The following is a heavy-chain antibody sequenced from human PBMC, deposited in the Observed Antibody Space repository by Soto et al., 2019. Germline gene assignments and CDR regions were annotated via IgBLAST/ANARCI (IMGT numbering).Heavy chain of an antibody. CDR3: ARGERYCSSTSCPFDY. CDR2: INHSGST. Sequence: PSETLSLTCAVYGGSFSGYYWSWIRQPPGKGLEWIGEINHSGSTNYNPSLKSRVTISVDTSKNQFSLKLSSVTAADTAVYYCARGERYCSSTSCPFDYWGQGTLVTVSS. D-gene: IGHD2-2*01. J-gene: IGHJ4*02. CDR1: GGSFSGYY. V-gene: IGHV4-34*01.